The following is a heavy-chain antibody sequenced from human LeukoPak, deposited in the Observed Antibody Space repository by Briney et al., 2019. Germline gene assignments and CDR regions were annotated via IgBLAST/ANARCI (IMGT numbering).Heavy chain of an antibody. V-gene: IGHV4-59*01. Sequence: PSETLSLTCTVSGGSISSYYWSWIRQPPGKGLEWIGYIYYSGSTNYNPSLKSRVTISVDTSKNQFSLKLSSVTAADTAVYYCARGPMVRGVIITGDFDYWGQGPLVTVSS. J-gene: IGHJ4*02. D-gene: IGHD3-10*01. CDR3: ARGPMVRGVIITGDFDY. CDR1: GGSISSYY. CDR2: IYYSGST.